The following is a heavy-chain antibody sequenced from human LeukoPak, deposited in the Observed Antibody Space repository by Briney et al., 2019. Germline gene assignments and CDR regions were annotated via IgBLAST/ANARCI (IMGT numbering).Heavy chain of an antibody. CDR2: IIPIVATT. Sequence: QAXGQGLEWXGXIIPIVATTNYAQKFQGRVTITSDDSTRTAYMELSSLRSGDTAVYYCARGLRDYDFWSGSAFDIWGQGTMVTVSS. J-gene: IGHJ3*02. D-gene: IGHD3-3*01. CDR3: ARGLRDYDFWSGSAFDI. V-gene: IGHV1-69*01.